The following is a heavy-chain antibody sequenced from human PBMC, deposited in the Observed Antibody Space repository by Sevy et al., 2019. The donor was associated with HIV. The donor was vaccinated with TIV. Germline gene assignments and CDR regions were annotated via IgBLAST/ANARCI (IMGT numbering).Heavy chain of an antibody. CDR2: MSPGYSDP. Sequence: GESLKISCKGSAYTFTTHWIGWVRQMPGKGLEWMGIMSPGYSDPRYSPSFQGQVTMSVDRLVSTAYLQWHSLETSDTAIYYCARLDSYSIGWSPRYYFDYWGQGTLVTVSS. J-gene: IGHJ4*02. D-gene: IGHD6-19*01. CDR3: ARLDSYSIGWSPRYYFDY. CDR1: AYTFTTHW. V-gene: IGHV5-51*01.